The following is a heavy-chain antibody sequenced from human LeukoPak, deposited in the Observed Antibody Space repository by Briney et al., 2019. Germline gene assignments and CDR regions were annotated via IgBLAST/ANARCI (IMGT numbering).Heavy chain of an antibody. D-gene: IGHD6-19*01. Sequence: ASVKVSCKASGGTFSSYAISWVRQAPGKGLEWMGGFDPENGETIYAQKFQGRVTMTEDTSTDTAYMELSSLRSEDTAVYFCARLAVAGNYYYYYMDVWGKGTTVIVSS. CDR3: ARLAVAGNYYYYYMDV. CDR2: FDPENGET. CDR1: GGTFSSYA. V-gene: IGHV1-24*01. J-gene: IGHJ6*03.